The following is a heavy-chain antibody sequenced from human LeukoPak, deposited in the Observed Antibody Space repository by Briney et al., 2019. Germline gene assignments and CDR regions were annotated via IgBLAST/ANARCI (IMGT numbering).Heavy chain of an antibody. CDR2: IYYSGST. CDR1: GVSISSYY. Sequence: PSETLSLTCTVSGVSISSYYWSWIRQPPGKRLEWIGYIYYSGSTNYNPSLKSRVTISVDTSKNQFSLKLSSVTAADTAVYYCARVSGGTYPDYWGQGTLVTVSP. D-gene: IGHD1-26*01. J-gene: IGHJ4*02. V-gene: IGHV4-59*01. CDR3: ARVSGGTYPDY.